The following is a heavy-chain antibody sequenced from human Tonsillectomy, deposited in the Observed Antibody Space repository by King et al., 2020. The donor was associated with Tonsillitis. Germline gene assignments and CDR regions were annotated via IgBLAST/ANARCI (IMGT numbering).Heavy chain of an antibody. CDR3: ARDPSSWELLFDY. CDR2: VSYDGTNT. CDR1: GFTFSHYA. D-gene: IGHD1-26*01. V-gene: IGHV3-30*04. Sequence: VQLVQSGGGVVQPGRSLKLSCAASGFTFSHYAMHWVRQAPGKGLEWVAVVSYDGTNTFYADSVKGRFTISRDSSKNTLYLQMNSLRTEDTAVYYCARDPSSWELLFDYWGQGTLVTVSS. J-gene: IGHJ4*02.